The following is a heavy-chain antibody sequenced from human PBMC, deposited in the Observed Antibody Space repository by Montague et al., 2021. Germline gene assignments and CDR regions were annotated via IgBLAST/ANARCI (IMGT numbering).Heavy chain of an antibody. CDR1: GFTFTEHW. V-gene: IGHV3-7*03. Sequence: SLRLSCAVSGFTFTEHWMHWVRQAPGKGLEWVANISPDGNKFDYLDSVKGRFTISRDNAKNSLYLQMSSLRTEDTAVYYCVKDEEYSSFDWGQGTLVTVSS. CDR2: ISPDGNKF. D-gene: IGHD3-22*01. J-gene: IGHJ4*02. CDR3: VKDEEYSSFD.